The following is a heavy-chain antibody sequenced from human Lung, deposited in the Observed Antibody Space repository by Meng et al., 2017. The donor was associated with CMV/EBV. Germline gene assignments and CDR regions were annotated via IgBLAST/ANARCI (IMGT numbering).Heavy chain of an antibody. J-gene: IGHJ6*02. CDR3: ARIGATLAYYYGMDV. CDR2: ISAYNGNT. V-gene: IGHV1-18*01. D-gene: IGHD1-26*01. CDR1: GYTFTSYG. Sequence: AXVXVSXXASGYTFTSYGISWVRQAPGQGLEWMGWISAYNGNTNYAQKLQGRVTMTTDTSTSTAYMELRSLRSDDTAVYYCARIGATLAYYYGMDVWGQGTXVTVSS.